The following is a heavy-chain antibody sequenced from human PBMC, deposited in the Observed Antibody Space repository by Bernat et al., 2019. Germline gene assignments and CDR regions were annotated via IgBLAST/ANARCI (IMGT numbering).Heavy chain of an antibody. Sequence: EVQLVQSGAEVKKPGESLKISCKGSGYSFTSYWIGWVRQMPGKGLEWRGVIYPGDSNTRYGPSFQGQVTISDDKSIGTTYRRWSSLKASDTAMYYCARPVGGYEAYSYGYDGYYFDYWGQGTLVTVSS. CDR3: ARPVGGYEAYSYGYDGYYFDY. J-gene: IGHJ4*02. V-gene: IGHV5-51*01. CDR2: IYPGDSNT. CDR1: GYSFTSYW. D-gene: IGHD5-18*01.